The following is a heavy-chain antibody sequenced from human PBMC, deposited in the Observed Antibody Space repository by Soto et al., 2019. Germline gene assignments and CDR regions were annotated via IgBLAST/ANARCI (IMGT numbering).Heavy chain of an antibody. D-gene: IGHD1-1*01. CDR3: ARHLQLEPPWYYYGMDV. Sequence: SETLSLTCTVSGGSISSYYWSWIRQPPGKGLEWIGYIYYSGSTNYNPSLKSRVTISVDTSKNQFSLKLSSVTATDTAVYYCARHLQLEPPWYYYGMDVWGQGTTVTVSS. J-gene: IGHJ6*02. CDR1: GGSISSYY. V-gene: IGHV4-59*08. CDR2: IYYSGST.